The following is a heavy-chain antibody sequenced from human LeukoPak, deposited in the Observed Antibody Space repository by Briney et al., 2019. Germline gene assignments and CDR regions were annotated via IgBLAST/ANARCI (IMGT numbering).Heavy chain of an antibody. V-gene: IGHV1-2*06. CDR2: INPNSGGT. CDR3: AVDCVYYDSSGYLDNNWFDP. J-gene: IGHJ5*02. Sequence: GASVKVSCKASGYTFTGYYMHWVRQAPGQGLEWMGRINPNSGGTNYAQKFQGRVTMTRDTSISTANMELSRLRSDDTAVYYCAVDCVYYDSSGYLDNNWFDPWGQGTLVTVSS. D-gene: IGHD3-22*01. CDR1: GYTFTGYY.